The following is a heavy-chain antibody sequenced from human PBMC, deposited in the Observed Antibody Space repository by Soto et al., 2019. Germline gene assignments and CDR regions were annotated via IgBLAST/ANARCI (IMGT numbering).Heavy chain of an antibody. Sequence: QVQLVESGGGVVQPGRSLRLSCAASGFTFSSYAMHWVRQAPGKGLEWVAVISYDGSNKYYADSVKGRFTISRDNSQNTLYLQMNSLRAEDTAVYYCARSHSGYYFDYWGQGTLVTVSS. CDR3: ARSHSGYYFDY. CDR1: GFTFSSYA. CDR2: ISYDGSNK. V-gene: IGHV3-30-3*01. D-gene: IGHD3-22*01. J-gene: IGHJ4*02.